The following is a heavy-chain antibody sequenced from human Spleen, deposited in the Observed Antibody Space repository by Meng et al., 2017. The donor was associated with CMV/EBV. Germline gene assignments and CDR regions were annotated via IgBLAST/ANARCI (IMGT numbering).Heavy chain of an antibody. CDR1: GYTFTSYD. CDR3: ARDRRNYYGMDV. V-gene: IGHV1-8*01. Sequence: ASVKVSCKASGYTFTSYDINWVRQATGQGLEWMGWMNPNSGNTGYAQKFQGRVTMTRNTSISTAYMELSSLRSDDTAVYYCARDRRNYYGMDVWGQGTTVTVSS. J-gene: IGHJ6*02. CDR2: MNPNSGNT.